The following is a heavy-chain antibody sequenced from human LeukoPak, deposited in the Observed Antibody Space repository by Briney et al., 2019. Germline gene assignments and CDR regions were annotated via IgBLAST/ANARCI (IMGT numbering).Heavy chain of an antibody. V-gene: IGHV5-51*01. Sequence: KVGESLKISCKGSGYSFTSYWIGWVRQMPGKGLEWMGIIYPGDSDTRYSPSFQGQVTISADKSISTAYLQWSSLKASDTAMYYCARRIHVDTAMAYFDYWGQGTLVTVSS. J-gene: IGHJ4*02. D-gene: IGHD5-18*01. CDR1: GYSFTSYW. CDR3: ARRIHVDTAMAYFDY. CDR2: IYPGDSDT.